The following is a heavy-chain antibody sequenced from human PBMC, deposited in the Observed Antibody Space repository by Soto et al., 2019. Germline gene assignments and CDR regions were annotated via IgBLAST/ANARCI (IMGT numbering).Heavy chain of an antibody. Sequence: GSLRLSCSASGFTFSSYAMSWVRQAPGKGLEWVSAISGSGGSTYYADSVKGRFTISRDNSKNTLYLQMNSLRAEDTAVYYCAKALMVRGTTKYYGMDVWGQGTTVTVSS. J-gene: IGHJ6*02. CDR1: GFTFSSYA. D-gene: IGHD3-10*01. V-gene: IGHV3-23*01. CDR2: ISGSGGST. CDR3: AKALMVRGTTKYYGMDV.